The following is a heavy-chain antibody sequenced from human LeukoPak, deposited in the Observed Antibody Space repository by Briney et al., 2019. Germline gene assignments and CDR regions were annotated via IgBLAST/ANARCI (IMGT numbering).Heavy chain of an antibody. CDR3: ASLWFGELSHWFDP. Sequence: SETLSLTCAVSGGSISRGGYSWSWIRQPPGKGLEWIGYFYYSGSTYYNPSLKSRVTISLDTSKNQLSLKLSSVTAADTAVYYCASLWFGELSHWFDPWGQGTLVTVSS. CDR1: GGSISRGGYS. J-gene: IGHJ5*02. CDR2: FYYSGST. V-gene: IGHV4-30-4*07. D-gene: IGHD3-10*01.